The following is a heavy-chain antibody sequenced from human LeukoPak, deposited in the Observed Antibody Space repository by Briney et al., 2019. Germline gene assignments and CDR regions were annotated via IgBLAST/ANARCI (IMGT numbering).Heavy chain of an antibody. Sequence: KHGESLKISCKGSGYNFPSYWIGWVRQMPGKGLEWMGIIYPGDSDTRYSPSFQGQVTISADKTISTAYLQWSSLKASDTAMYYCARLPRGSCSGGSCYFDYWGQGTLVTVPS. V-gene: IGHV5-51*01. J-gene: IGHJ4*02. D-gene: IGHD2-15*01. CDR3: ARLPRGSCSGGSCYFDY. CDR1: GYNFPSYW. CDR2: IYPGDSDT.